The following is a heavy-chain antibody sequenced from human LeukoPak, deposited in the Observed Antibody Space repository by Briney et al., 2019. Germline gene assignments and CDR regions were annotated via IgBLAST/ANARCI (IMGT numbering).Heavy chain of an antibody. CDR2: IGGSGGST. CDR3: AKGKGNVAARRGPFDY. J-gene: IGHJ4*02. V-gene: IGHV3-23*01. D-gene: IGHD6-6*01. CDR1: GFTFSSYA. Sequence: GGSLRLSCAASGFTFSSYAMSWVRQAPGKGLEWVSAIGGSGGSTYYADSVKGRFTISRDNSKNTLYLQMNSLRAEDTAVYYCAKGKGNVAARRGPFDYWGQGTLVTVSS.